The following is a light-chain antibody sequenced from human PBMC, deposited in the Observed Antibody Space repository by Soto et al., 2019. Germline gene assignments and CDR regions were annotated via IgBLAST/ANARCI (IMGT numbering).Light chain of an antibody. V-gene: IGKV1-5*01. CDR2: DAS. CDR3: QQYNSYSYT. CDR1: QSISSW. Sequence: DIQMTQSHSTLSASVGDRVTITCRASQSISSWLAWYQQKPGKAPKLLIYDASSLESGVPSRFSGSGSGTEFTLTISSLQPDDFATYYCQQYNSYSYTVGQGTKVDSK. J-gene: IGKJ2*01.